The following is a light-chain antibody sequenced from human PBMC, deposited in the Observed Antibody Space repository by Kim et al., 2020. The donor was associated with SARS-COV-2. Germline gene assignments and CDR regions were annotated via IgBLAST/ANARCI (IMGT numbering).Light chain of an antibody. CDR3: QHYSNWPPLT. CDR1: QSVSSN. V-gene: IGKV3-15*01. Sequence: SPGERATLSCRASQSVSSNLAWYQQKPGQTPRLLIYGASMRATGIPARFSGSGSGTEFTLTISSLQSEDFAVYYCQHYSNWPPLTFGGGTKVDIK. J-gene: IGKJ4*01. CDR2: GAS.